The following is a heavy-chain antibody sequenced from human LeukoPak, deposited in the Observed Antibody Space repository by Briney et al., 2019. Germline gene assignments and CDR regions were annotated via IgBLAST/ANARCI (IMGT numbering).Heavy chain of an antibody. CDR1: GFTFSSYW. J-gene: IGHJ6*03. Sequence: GGSLRLSCAASGFTFSSYWMHWVRQAPGKGLVWASRINSDGSSTSYADSVKGRFTISRDNAKNTLYLQMNSLRAEDTAVYYCAREPSYLYYYYYYMDVWGKGTTVTVSS. V-gene: IGHV3-74*01. CDR2: INSDGSST. CDR3: AREPSYLYYYYYYMDV.